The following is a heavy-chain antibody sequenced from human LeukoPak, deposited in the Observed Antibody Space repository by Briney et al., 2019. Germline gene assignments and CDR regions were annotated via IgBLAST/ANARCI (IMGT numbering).Heavy chain of an antibody. CDR3: AKSCNWNCLQH. J-gene: IGHJ1*01. V-gene: IGHV3-23*01. CDR1: GFTFNTYA. Sequence: GGSRRLSCAASGFTFNTYALSWVRQAPGKGLEWVSGISDSAAGTYYSDSVKGRFTISRDNSKNALYLQMNSLRADDTAVYYCAKSCNWNCLQHWGQGTLVTVSS. CDR2: ISDSAAGT. D-gene: IGHD1-1*01.